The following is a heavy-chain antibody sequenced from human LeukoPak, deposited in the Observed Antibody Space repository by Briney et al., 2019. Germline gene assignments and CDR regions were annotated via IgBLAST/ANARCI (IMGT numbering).Heavy chain of an antibody. Sequence: PGGSLRLSCAASGISLSPSGLNWVRQAPGKGLEWVSSISYGGTSTYYADSVKGRFTVSRDDAKNSFYLQMNSLRAEDTALYYCVRGHEWSNYDWGQGILVTVSS. CDR2: ISYGGTST. V-gene: IGHV3-21*01. D-gene: IGHD4-11*01. J-gene: IGHJ4*02. CDR3: VRGHEWSNYD. CDR1: GISLSPSG.